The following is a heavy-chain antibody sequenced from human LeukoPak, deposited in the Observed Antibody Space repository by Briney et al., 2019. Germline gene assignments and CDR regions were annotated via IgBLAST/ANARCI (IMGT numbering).Heavy chain of an antibody. CDR3: ARGYFDRRGYSNAFDY. CDR2: IYHTGST. J-gene: IGHJ4*02. CDR1: GASISSSY. V-gene: IGHV4-59*01. D-gene: IGHD3-22*01. Sequence: SETLSLTCTVSGASISSSYWSWIRQSPGKGLEWIGYIYHTGSTKYNPSLESRVTISVDTSKNQFSLKLTSVTAADTAVYYCARGYFDRRGYSNAFDYWGQGALVTVSS.